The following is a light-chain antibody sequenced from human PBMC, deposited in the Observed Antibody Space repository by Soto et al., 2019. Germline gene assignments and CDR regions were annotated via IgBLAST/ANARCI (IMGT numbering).Light chain of an antibody. CDR2: GAS. Sequence: VMTHSPATLSVSPLEIATLSCRASQSVGNDLAWYQQKVGQAPRLLIYGASTRATGIPARFSGSGSGTDFTLIISSLQSEDFAVFYCQKYNEWPRTFGQGTKVDIK. J-gene: IGKJ1*01. CDR3: QKYNEWPRT. V-gene: IGKV3-15*01. CDR1: QSVGND.